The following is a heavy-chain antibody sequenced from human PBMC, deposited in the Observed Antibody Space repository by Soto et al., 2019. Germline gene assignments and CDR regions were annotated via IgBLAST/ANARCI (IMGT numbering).Heavy chain of an antibody. D-gene: IGHD6-19*01. CDR2: ISAYNGNT. Sequence: QVQLVQSGAEVKKPGASVKVSCKASGYTFTSYGIGWVRQAPGQGLEWMGWISAYNGNTNYAQKLQGRVTMTTDTSTSTAYMELRSLRSDDTAVYYCARDWRKQWLANSFDYWGQGTLVTVSS. CDR1: GYTFTSYG. J-gene: IGHJ4*02. V-gene: IGHV1-18*01. CDR3: ARDWRKQWLANSFDY.